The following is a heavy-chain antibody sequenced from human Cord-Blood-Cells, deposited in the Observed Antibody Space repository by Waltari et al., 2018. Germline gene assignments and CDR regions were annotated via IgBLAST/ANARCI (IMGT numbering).Heavy chain of an antibody. D-gene: IGHD6-13*01. CDR1: GFTFSSYG. CDR2: ISYDGSNK. J-gene: IGHJ4*02. CDR3: AKEPTGYSSSWSFDY. V-gene: IGHV3-30*18. Sequence: QVQLVESGGGVVQPGRSLRLSCAASGFTFSSYGLPRVRPAPGKGLEWVAVISYDGSNKYYADSVKGRFTISRDNSKNTLYLQMNSLRAEDTAVYYCAKEPTGYSSSWSFDYWGQGTLVTVSS.